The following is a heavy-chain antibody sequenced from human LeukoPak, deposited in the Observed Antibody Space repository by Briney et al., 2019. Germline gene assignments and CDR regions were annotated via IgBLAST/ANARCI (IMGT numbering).Heavy chain of an antibody. V-gene: IGHV3-23*01. D-gene: IGHD6-13*01. CDR3: AKDVSSWYGYFDC. Sequence: GGSLRLSCAASGFTFNSYAMSWVRQAPGKGLEWVSAISGSGGSTYYADSVKGRFTISRDNSKNTLYLQMNSLRAEDTAVYYCAKDVSSWYGYFDCWGQGTLVTVSS. CDR2: ISGSGGST. CDR1: GFTFNSYA. J-gene: IGHJ4*02.